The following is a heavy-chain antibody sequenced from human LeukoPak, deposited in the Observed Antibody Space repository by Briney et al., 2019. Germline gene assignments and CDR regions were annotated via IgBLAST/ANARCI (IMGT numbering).Heavy chain of an antibody. J-gene: IGHJ4*02. CDR1: GFTFNSYG. V-gene: IGHV3-30*02. CDR3: AIQPAIQLGFDY. CDR2: IRYDGSNK. D-gene: IGHD5-18*01. Sequence: PGGSLRLSCAASGFTFNSYGMHWVRQAPGKGLEWVAFIRYDGSNKYYADSVKGRFTISRDNSKNTLYLQMNSLRAEDTAMYYCAIQPAIQLGFDYWGQGTLVTVSS.